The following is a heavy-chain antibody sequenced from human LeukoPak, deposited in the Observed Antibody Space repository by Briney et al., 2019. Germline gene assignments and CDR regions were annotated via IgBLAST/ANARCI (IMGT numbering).Heavy chain of an antibody. CDR2: IYYSGNT. CDR3: ARRNDFGI. Sequence: SGTLSLTCVVSGGSISISNWWTWVRQPPGKGLEWIGYIYYSGNTNYNPSLKSRVTISVDTSKNQFSLKLNSVTAADTAVYYCARRNDFGIWGQGTMVTVSS. D-gene: IGHD1-1*01. J-gene: IGHJ3*02. CDR1: GGSISISNW. V-gene: IGHV4-4*02.